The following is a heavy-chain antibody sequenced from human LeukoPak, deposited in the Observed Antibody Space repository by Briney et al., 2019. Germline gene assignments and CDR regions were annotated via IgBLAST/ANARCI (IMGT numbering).Heavy chain of an antibody. Sequence: GGSLRLSCDASGFTYNREAMSWVRQAPGKGLEWVSGISTSTFYADSVKGRLTISRDNSKNTLYLQMNSLRAEDTAVYYCVIHLHDYRTNWGQGTLVTVSS. V-gene: IGHV3-23*05. CDR2: ISTST. J-gene: IGHJ4*02. D-gene: IGHD4-11*01. CDR3: VIHLHDYRTN. CDR1: GFTYNREA.